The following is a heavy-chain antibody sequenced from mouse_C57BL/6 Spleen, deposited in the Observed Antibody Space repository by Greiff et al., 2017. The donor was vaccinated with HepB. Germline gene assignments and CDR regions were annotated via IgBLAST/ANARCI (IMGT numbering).Heavy chain of an antibody. CDR1: GFTFSSYG. V-gene: IGHV5-6*01. CDR2: ISSGGSYT. D-gene: IGHD2-4*01. CDR3: ARGTIYYDYDGAMDY. J-gene: IGHJ4*01. Sequence: EVQLVESGGDLVKPGGSLKLSCAASGFTFSSYGMSWVRQTPDKRLEWVATISSGGSYTYYPASVKGRFTISRDNAKNTLYLQMSSLKSEDTAMYYCARGTIYYDYDGAMDYWGQGTSVTVSS.